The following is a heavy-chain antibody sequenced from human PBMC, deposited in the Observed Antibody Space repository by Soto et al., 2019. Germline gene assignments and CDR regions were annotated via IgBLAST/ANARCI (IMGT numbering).Heavy chain of an antibody. J-gene: IGHJ3*02. V-gene: IGHV3-30*07. CDR3: ARDPRPRYCSADACYRYYVFDM. D-gene: IGHD2-15*01. Sequence: DSVKGRFTISRDNSQNTLYLQRNSLSAEDTAVYYCARDPRPRYCSADACYRYYVFDMWGQGTLVTVSS.